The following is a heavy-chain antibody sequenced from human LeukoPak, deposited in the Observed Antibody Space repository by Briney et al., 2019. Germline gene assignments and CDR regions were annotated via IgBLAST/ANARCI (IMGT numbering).Heavy chain of an antibody. Sequence: PSETLSLTCAVYGGSFSGYYWSWIRQPPGKGLEWIGEINHSGSTNYNPSLKSRVTISVDTSKNQFSLKLSSVTAADTAVYYCARGRRWLQDFWGQGTLVTVSS. D-gene: IGHD5-24*01. V-gene: IGHV4-34*01. J-gene: IGHJ4*02. CDR2: INHSGST. CDR1: GGSFSGYY. CDR3: ARGRRWLQDF.